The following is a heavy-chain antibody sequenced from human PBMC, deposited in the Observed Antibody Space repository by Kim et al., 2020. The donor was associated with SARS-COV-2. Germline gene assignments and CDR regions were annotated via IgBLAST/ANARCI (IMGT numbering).Heavy chain of an antibody. V-gene: IGHV4-4*02. CDR3: ARVARYYDILTGYHNWFDP. D-gene: IGHD3-9*01. CDR1: GGSISSSNW. Sequence: SETLSLTCAVSGGSISSSNWWSWVRQPPGKGLEWIGEIYHSGSTNYNPSLKSRVTISVDKSKNQFSLKLSSVTAADTAVYYCARVARYYDILTGYHNWFDPWGQGTLVTVSS. CDR2: IYHSGST. J-gene: IGHJ5*02.